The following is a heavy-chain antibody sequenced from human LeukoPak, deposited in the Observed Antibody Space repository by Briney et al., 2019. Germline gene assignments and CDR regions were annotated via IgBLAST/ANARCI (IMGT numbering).Heavy chain of an antibody. Sequence: EASVKVSCKASGGTFSSYAISWVRQAPGQGLEWMGGIIPIFGTANYAQKFQGRVTITADESTSTAYMELSSLRSEDTAVYYGARGPSGRTYYYYYMDVWGKGTTVTVSS. CDR1: GGTFSSYA. D-gene: IGHD3-10*01. V-gene: IGHV1-69*13. CDR3: ARGPSGRTYYYYYMDV. CDR2: IIPIFGTA. J-gene: IGHJ6*03.